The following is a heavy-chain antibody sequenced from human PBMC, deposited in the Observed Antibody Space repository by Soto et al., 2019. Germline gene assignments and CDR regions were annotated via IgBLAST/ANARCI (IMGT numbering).Heavy chain of an antibody. V-gene: IGHV4-59*08. Sequence: PSETLSLTCTVSGGSISSYYWSWIRQPPGKGLEWIGYIYYSGSTNYNPSLKSRVTISVDTSKNQFSLKLSSVTAADTAVYYCERRALVTASNWFDPWGQGTLVTVSS. J-gene: IGHJ5*02. CDR2: IYYSGST. CDR1: GGSISSYY. D-gene: IGHD2-21*02. CDR3: ERRALVTASNWFDP.